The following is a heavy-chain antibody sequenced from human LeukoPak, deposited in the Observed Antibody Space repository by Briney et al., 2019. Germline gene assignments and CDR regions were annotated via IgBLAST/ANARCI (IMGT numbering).Heavy chain of an antibody. CDR1: GYTVIDYF. CDR2: INHHSGAT. CDR3: ATAIGGPLGGAFDL. V-gene: IGHV1-2*02. D-gene: IGHD2-15*01. Sequence: ASVKVSCKASGYTVIDYFLHWVRQAPGQRLEGMGWINHHSGATGYAKKWQGRVTKTRDTATRAAYLYLCRLASDETTIYFCATAIGGPLGGAFDLWGQGTMVIVSS. J-gene: IGHJ3*01.